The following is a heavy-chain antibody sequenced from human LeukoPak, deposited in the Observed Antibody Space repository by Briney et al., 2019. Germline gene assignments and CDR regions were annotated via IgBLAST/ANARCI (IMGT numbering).Heavy chain of an antibody. Sequence: PSETLSLTCTVSGGSISSYYWSWIRQPPGKGLEWIGYIYYSGSTNYNPSLKSRVTISVDTSKNQFSLKLSSVTAADTAVYYCAREGVATTHYSDYWGQGTLVTVSS. CDR1: GGSISSYY. J-gene: IGHJ4*02. V-gene: IGHV4-59*01. D-gene: IGHD5-24*01. CDR2: IYYSGST. CDR3: AREGVATTHYSDY.